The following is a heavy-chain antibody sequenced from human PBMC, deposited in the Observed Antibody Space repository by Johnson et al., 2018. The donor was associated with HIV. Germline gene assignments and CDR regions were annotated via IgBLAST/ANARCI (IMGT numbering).Heavy chain of an antibody. CDR1: GFTFSDYY. J-gene: IGHJ3*02. CDR3: ATSGSHFAFDI. Sequence: QVQLVESGGGVVQPGRSLKLSCAASGFTFSDYYMSWIRQAPGKGLEWVSAISGTGGTTYYADSVRGRFSISRDNAKNTLYLQMSSLRAEDTAVYYCATSGSHFAFDIWGQGTMGTVSS. D-gene: IGHD1-26*01. V-gene: IGHV3-11*04. CDR2: ISGTGGTT.